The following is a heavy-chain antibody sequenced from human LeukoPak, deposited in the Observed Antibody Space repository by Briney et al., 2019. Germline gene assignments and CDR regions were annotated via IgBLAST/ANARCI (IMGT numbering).Heavy chain of an antibody. CDR3: ARDAYYGSGSYYTN. J-gene: IGHJ4*02. V-gene: IGHV1-18*01. Sequence: ASVKVSCKASGYTFTSYGISWVRQAPGQGLEWMGWISAYNGNTNYAQKLQGRATMTTDTSTSTAYMELRSLRSDDTAVYYCARDAYYGSGSYYTNWGQGTLVTVSS. D-gene: IGHD3-10*01. CDR2: ISAYNGNT. CDR1: GYTFTSYG.